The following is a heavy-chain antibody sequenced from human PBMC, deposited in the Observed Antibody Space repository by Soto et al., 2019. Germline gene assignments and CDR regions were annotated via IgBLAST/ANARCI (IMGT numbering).Heavy chain of an antibody. CDR1: GFTFSSYG. D-gene: IGHD3-22*01. CDR3: ARDVDDSSGYGMDV. V-gene: IGHV3-33*01. Sequence: PGGSLRLSCAASGFTFSSYGMHWVRQAPGKGLEWVAVIWYDGSNKYYADSVKGRFTISRDNSKNTLYLQMNSLRAEDTAVYYCARDVDDSSGYGMDVWGQGTTVTVSS. J-gene: IGHJ6*02. CDR2: IWYDGSNK.